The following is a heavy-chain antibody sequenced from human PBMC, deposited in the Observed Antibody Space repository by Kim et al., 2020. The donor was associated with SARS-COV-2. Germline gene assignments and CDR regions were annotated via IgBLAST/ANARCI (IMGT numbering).Heavy chain of an antibody. J-gene: IGHJ6*02. CDR1: GFTFSSYA. CDR3: ARDSYCSSTSCYLDHYGMDV. CDR2: ISYDGSNK. V-gene: IGHV3-30-3*01. D-gene: IGHD2-2*01. Sequence: GGSLRLSCAASGFTFSSYAMHWVRQAPGKGLEWVAVISYDGSNKYYADSVKGRFTISRDNSKNTLYLQMNSLRAEDTAVYYCARDSYCSSTSCYLDHYGMDVWGQGTTVTVSS.